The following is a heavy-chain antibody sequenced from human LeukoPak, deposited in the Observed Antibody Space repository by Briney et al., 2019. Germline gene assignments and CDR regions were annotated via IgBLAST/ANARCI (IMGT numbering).Heavy chain of an antibody. CDR1: GFTFSDYY. CDR3: ATDSPRSWYVDTATYYYYYMDV. CDR2: ISSSGSTI. Sequence: GGSLRLSCAASGFTFSDYYMSWIRQAPGKGLEWVSYISSSGSTIYYADSVKGRFTISRDNDKNSLYLQMNSLRADDTAVYYCATDSPRSWYVDTATYYYYYMDVWGKGTTVTVSS. D-gene: IGHD5-18*01. J-gene: IGHJ6*03. V-gene: IGHV3-11*04.